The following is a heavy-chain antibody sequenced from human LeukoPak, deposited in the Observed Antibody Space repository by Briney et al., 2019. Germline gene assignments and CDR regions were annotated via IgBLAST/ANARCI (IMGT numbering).Heavy chain of an antibody. Sequence: GGSLRLSCAVSGFTFSSYWMNWVRQVPGKGLVWVSHINTFGTTATYADSVKGRFTISRDNANNTLYLQMNSLRAEDTAVYYCAKDGGRPASAGTFDYWGQGTLVTVSS. CDR3: AKDGGRPASAGTFDY. D-gene: IGHD3-16*01. CDR2: INTFGTTA. V-gene: IGHV3-74*01. CDR1: GFTFSSYW. J-gene: IGHJ4*02.